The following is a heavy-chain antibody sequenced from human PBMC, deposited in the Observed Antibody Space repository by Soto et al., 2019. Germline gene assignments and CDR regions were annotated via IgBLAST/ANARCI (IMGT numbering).Heavy chain of an antibody. CDR3: ARGPKQQLGSSGGLFDP. CDR2: INYSGST. V-gene: IGHV4-34*01. CDR1: GGSFNSYY. Sequence: QVQLQQWGAGLLKPSETLSLTCAVYGGSFNSYYWSWIRQPPGKGLEWIGEINYSGSTNYNPSLKSRVTISVDTSKNQFSLKLSSVAAADTAGYYCARGPKQQLGSSGGLFDPWGQGTLVTVSS. J-gene: IGHJ5*02. D-gene: IGHD6-13*01.